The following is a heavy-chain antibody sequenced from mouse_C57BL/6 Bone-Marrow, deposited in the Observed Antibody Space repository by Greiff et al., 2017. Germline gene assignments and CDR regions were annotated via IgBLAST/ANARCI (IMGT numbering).Heavy chain of an antibody. CDR2: IYPRSGNT. CDR3: ARWGWVYYFDY. Sequence: VKLVESGAELARPGASVKLSCKASGYTFTSYGISWVKQRTGQGLEWIGEIYPRSGNTYYNEKFKGKATLTADKSSSTAYMELRSLTSEDSAVYFCARWGWVYYFDYWGQGTTLTVSS. D-gene: IGHD1-1*02. J-gene: IGHJ2*01. V-gene: IGHV1-81*01. CDR1: GYTFTSYG.